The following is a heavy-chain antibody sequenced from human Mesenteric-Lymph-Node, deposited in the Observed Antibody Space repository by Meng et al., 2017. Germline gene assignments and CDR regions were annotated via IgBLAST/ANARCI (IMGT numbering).Heavy chain of an antibody. V-gene: IGHV3-33*01. CDR2: IWYDGSYI. CDR1: GFRFSDHG. Sequence: GESLKISCAASGFRFSDHGMHWVRQAPGKGLEWVAVIWYDGSYIYYADSVRGRFTISRDNSKNTLYLQMNSLRAEDTAVYYCARPAYSSSSGSSYYFESWGQGTLVTVSS. J-gene: IGHJ4*02. CDR3: ARPAYSSSSGSSYYFES. D-gene: IGHD3-10*01.